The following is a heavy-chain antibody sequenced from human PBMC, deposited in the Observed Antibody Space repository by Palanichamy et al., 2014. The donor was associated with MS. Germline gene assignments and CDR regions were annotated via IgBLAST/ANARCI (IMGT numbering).Heavy chain of an antibody. CDR3: ARRNGDYYDSSGPNWFDP. D-gene: IGHD3-22*01. CDR1: GFTFSGYG. Sequence: QVQLVESGGGVVQPGRSLRLSCAASGFTFSGYGMHWVRQAPGKGLEWVAVIWYDGSNKYYADSVKGRFTISRDNSKNTLYLQMNSLRAEDTAVYYCARRNGDYYDSSGPNWFDPWGQGTLVTVSS. V-gene: IGHV3-33*01. J-gene: IGHJ5*02. CDR2: IWYDGSNK.